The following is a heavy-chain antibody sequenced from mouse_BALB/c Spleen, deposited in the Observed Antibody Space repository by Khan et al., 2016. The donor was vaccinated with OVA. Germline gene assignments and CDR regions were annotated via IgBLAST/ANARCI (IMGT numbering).Heavy chain of an antibody. CDR1: GYTFTSYW. D-gene: IGHD2-1*01. CDR3: ARGYFANYAFVY. V-gene: IGHV1S132*01. J-gene: IGHJ3*01. Sequence: QVQLQQSGAELVKPGASVKLSCKTSGYTFTSYWIQWVKQRPGQGLGWIGQIFPGTGTTYYNENFKGKATLTVDTSSSTAYMQLSSLTSEDSAVYFCARGYFANYAFVYWGQGALVTVS. CDR2: IFPGTGTT.